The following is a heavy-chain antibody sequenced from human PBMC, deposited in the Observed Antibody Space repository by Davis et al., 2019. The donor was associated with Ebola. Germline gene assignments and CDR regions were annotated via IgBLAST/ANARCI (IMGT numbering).Heavy chain of an antibody. Sequence: GGSLRLSCAASGFTFSSYSMHWVRQAPGKGRGWVAVISYDVSNKYYANSVKGRFTISRDNSKNTLYLQMNSLRAEDTAVYYCARATVVVPAAIVGWGQGTLVTISS. J-gene: IGHJ4*02. CDR2: ISYDVSNK. V-gene: IGHV3-30-3*01. CDR3: ARATVVVPAAIVG. D-gene: IGHD2-2*02. CDR1: GFTFSSYS.